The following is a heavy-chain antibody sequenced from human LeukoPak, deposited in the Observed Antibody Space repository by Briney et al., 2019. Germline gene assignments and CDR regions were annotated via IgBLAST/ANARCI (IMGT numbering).Heavy chain of an antibody. CDR2: IQEDGSAT. Sequence: GGSLRLSCAASGFIFSNYYMGWVRQAPGKGLEWVANIQEDGSATYYVDSVKGRFTISRDNAKNSLDLQMNSLRAEDMAVYFCARRKEVQTTFDCWGQGTLVTVSS. J-gene: IGHJ4*02. D-gene: IGHD1-14*01. CDR3: ARRKEVQTTFDC. CDR1: GFIFSNYY. V-gene: IGHV3-7*01.